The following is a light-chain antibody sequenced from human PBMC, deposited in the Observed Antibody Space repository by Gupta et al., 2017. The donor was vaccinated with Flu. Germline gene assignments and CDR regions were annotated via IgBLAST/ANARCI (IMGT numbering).Light chain of an antibody. CDR2: SNN. CDR1: SSNIGSST. Sequence: QSVLTPPPSASGTPGQRVTISCSGSSSNIGSSTVNWYQQLPGTAPKLLIYSNNQRTAWVPDRFSGSKSGPSASLAISVIQPEDEGHYDCAARDDILYVFGTGTKVTVL. V-gene: IGLV1-44*01. J-gene: IGLJ1*01. CDR3: AARDDILYV.